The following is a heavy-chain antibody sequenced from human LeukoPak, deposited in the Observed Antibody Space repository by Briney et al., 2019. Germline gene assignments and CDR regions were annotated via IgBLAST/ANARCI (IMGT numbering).Heavy chain of an antibody. CDR2: INPNSGGT. CDR3: AKDRSGYAQWGYFDY. D-gene: IGHD5-12*01. CDR1: GYTFTGYY. J-gene: IGHJ4*02. V-gene: IGHV1-2*02. Sequence: GASVKVSCKASGYTFTGYYMHWVRQAPGQGLEWMGWINPNSGGTNYAQKFQGRVTMTRDTSISTAYMELSRLRSDDTAVYYCAKDRSGYAQWGYFDYWGQGTLVTVSS.